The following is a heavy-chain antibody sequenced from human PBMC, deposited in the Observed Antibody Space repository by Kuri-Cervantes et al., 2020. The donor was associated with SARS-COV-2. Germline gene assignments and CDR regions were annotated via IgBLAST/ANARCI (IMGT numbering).Heavy chain of an antibody. V-gene: IGHV3-21*01. CDR2: ISSSSSYI. J-gene: IGHJ4*02. Sequence: GESLKISCAASVFTFSSYSMNWVRQAPGKGLEWGLSISSSSSYIYYADSVEGRFTISRDNDKNSLYLQMNSLRAEDTAVYYWARDRGGVLHIAARSGYFDYWGQGTLVTVSS. CDR1: VFTFSSYS. D-gene: IGHD6-6*01. CDR3: ARDRGGVLHIAARSGYFDY.